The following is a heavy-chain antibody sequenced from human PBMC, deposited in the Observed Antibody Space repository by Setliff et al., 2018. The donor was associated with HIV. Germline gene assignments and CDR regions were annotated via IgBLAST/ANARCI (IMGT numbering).Heavy chain of an antibody. CDR1: GYSLSSDYY. Sequence: SETLSLTCAVSGYSLSSDYYWGWLRQPPGKGLEWIASIYHSGSTYYKPSLKSRVTISVDTSKNQFSLRLSSVTAADRAVYYCARGGGPDTNFDLWGQGTLVTVSS. CDR2: IYHSGST. CDR3: ARGGGPDTNFDL. V-gene: IGHV4-38-2*01. D-gene: IGHD5-18*01. J-gene: IGHJ4*02.